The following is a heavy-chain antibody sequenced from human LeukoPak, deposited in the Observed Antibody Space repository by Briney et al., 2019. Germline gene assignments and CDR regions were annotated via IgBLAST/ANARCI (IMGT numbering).Heavy chain of an antibody. CDR3: ASLDTAKQPLANH. CDR1: GLTVSNHW. CDR2: IKQERGQE. V-gene: IGHV3-7*03. J-gene: IGHJ5*02. D-gene: IGHD5-18*01. Sequence: GGSLRLSCVASGLTVSNHWMSWVRQAPGKGLEWVANIKQERGQEYYVGSVKGRFTISKDSAKNSLYLQMNSLRVEDTAMYYCASLDTAKQPLANHWGQGTLVTVSS.